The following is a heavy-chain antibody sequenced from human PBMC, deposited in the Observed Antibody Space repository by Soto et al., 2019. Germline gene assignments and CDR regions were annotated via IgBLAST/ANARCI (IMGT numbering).Heavy chain of an antibody. CDR3: ARGPERTVTTRVSWYFDL. CDR2: ISAYNGDT. J-gene: IGHJ2*01. V-gene: IGHV1-18*01. CDR1: GYTFTSYA. D-gene: IGHD4-17*01. Sequence: QVQLVQSGAEVKKPGASVKVSCKASGYTFTSYAITWVRQAPGQGLEWMGWISAYNGDTNYAQNLQGRVTMTTDTSTSTAYMELRSLRSDDTAVYYCARGPERTVTTRVSWYFDLWGRGTLVTVSS.